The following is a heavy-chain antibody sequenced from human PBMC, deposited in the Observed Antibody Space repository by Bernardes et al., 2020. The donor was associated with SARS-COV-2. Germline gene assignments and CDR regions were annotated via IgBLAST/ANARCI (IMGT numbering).Heavy chain of an antibody. CDR1: GFTFSSYS. D-gene: IGHD6-13*01. V-gene: IGHV3-48*02. CDR2: ISSSSSTI. CDR3: ARASHEPRIAAAGTSFYYYGMDV. Sequence: GGSLRLSCAASGFTFSSYSMNWVRQAPGKGLEWVSYISSSSSTIYYADSVKGRFTISRDNAKNSLYLQMNSLRDEDTAVYYCARASHEPRIAAAGTSFYYYGMDVWGQGTTVTVSS. J-gene: IGHJ6*02.